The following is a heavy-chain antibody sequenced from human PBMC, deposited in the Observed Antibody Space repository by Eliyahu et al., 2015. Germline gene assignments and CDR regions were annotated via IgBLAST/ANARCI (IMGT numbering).Heavy chain of an antibody. CDR1: GGSFSGYY. CDR3: ARAGPSSSSATGYMDV. J-gene: IGHJ6*03. CDR2: INHSGST. Sequence: QVQLQQWGAGLLKPSETLSLTCAVYGGSFSGYYWSWIRQPPGKGLEWIGEINHSGSTNYNPSLKSRVTISVDTSKNQFSLKLSSVTAADTAVYYCARAGPSSSSATGYMDVWGKGTTVTVSS. V-gene: IGHV4-34*01. D-gene: IGHD6-6*01.